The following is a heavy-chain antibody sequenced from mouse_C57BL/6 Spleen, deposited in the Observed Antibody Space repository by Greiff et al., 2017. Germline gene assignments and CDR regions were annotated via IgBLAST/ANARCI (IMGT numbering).Heavy chain of an antibody. CDR2: IDPSDSET. D-gene: IGHD2-1*01. Sequence: QVQLQQPGAELVRPGSSVKLSCKASGYTFTSYWMHWVKQRPIQGLEWIGNIDPSDSETHYNQKFKDKATLTVDKSSSTAYMQLSSLTSEDSAVYYCARERNGNYRTAWFAYWGQGTLVTVSA. J-gene: IGHJ3*01. CDR3: ARERNGNYRTAWFAY. V-gene: IGHV1-52*01. CDR1: GYTFTSYW.